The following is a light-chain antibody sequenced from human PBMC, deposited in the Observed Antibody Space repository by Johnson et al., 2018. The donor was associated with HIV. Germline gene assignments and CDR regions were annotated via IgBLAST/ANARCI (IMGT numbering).Light chain of an antibody. J-gene: IGLJ1*01. CDR1: SSNIGNNY. CDR3: GTWDSSLNALYV. CDR2: DNN. V-gene: IGLV1-51*01. Sequence: QSVLTQSPSVSAAPGQKVTISCSGSSSNIGNNYVSWYQQLPGTAPKLLIYDNNKRPSGIPDRFSGSKSGTSATLGITGLQTGDEAYYYCGTWDSSLNALYVFGTGTKVTVL.